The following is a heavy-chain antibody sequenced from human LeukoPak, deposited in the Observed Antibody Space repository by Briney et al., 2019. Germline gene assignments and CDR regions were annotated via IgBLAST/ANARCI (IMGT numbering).Heavy chain of an antibody. V-gene: IGHV3-15*01. CDR1: GFTFSNAW. Sequence: GGSLRLSCAASGFTFSNAWMSWVRQAPGKGLEWVGRIKSKTDGGTTDYAAPVKGRFTISRDDSKNTLYLQMNSLKTEDTAVYYCTTSRMVRGVIMGYYFDYWGQGTLVTVSS. D-gene: IGHD3-10*01. J-gene: IGHJ4*02. CDR2: IKSKTDGGTT. CDR3: TTSRMVRGVIMGYYFDY.